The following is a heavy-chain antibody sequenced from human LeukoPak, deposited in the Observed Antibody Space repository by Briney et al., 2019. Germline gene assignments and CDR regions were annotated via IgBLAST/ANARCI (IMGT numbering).Heavy chain of an antibody. J-gene: IGHJ5*02. Sequence: HPGGSLRLSCAASGFTFSSYAMSWVRQAPGKGLEWVSTISGSGGSTYYANSVKGRFTFSRDKSKNTLYLQVNSLRAEDTAIYYCAKEGDYDFWSGHYNWFDLWGQGTLGTVSS. CDR1: GFTFSSYA. CDR3: AKEGDYDFWSGHYNWFDL. CDR2: ISGSGGST. D-gene: IGHD3-3*01. V-gene: IGHV3-23*01.